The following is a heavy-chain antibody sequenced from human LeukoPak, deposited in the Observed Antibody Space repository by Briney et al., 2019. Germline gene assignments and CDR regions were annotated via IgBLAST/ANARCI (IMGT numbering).Heavy chain of an antibody. CDR2: TYYRSKWYN. CDR1: GDSVSSNSAA. Sequence: SQTLSLTFAISGDSVSSNSAAWNWLRQSPSRGLEWLGRTYYRSKWYNDYAVFVKGRITINPDTPRNQFSLQLNSVTPEDTAVYYCARDLAGGGWYDSWGQGTLVTVSS. D-gene: IGHD2-15*01. V-gene: IGHV6-1*01. CDR3: ARDLAGGGWYDS. J-gene: IGHJ5*01.